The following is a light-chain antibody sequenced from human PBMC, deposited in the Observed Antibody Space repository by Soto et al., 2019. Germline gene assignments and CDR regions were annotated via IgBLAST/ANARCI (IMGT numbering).Light chain of an antibody. J-gene: IGKJ1*01. CDR3: LQVANFPRT. CDR1: QDINSR. CDR2: AAT. V-gene: IGKV1-12*01. Sequence: DIQMTQSPSSVSASVGDTVTITCRASQDINSRLARFQQQPGRPPKYVIQAATMLQSGFPSRFAGSGSGRDFTLTIHTLQPEDSATYYCLQVANFPRTFGQGTKVDIK.